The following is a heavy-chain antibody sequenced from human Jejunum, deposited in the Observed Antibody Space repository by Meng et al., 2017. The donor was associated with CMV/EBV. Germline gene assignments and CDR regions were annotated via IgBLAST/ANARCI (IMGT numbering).Heavy chain of an antibody. V-gene: IGHV3-7*01. Sequence: YGFSFSNKWMNWIRQAPGKGLEWVDKIKQDGSEKYYVDSVKGRFTISRDNTKNSLYLQMNSLRAEDTAVYSCARSGPYVDSSPGVWGQGTTVTVSS. CDR3: ARSGPYVDSSPGV. CDR2: IKQDGSEK. CDR1: GFSFSNKW. D-gene: IGHD6-19*01. J-gene: IGHJ6*02.